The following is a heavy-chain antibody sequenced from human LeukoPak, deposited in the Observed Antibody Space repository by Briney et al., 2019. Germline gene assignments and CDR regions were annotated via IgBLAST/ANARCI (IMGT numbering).Heavy chain of an antibody. CDR3: ARVYGSGSHTLSYFDY. CDR2: IKQDGSEK. J-gene: IGHJ4*02. Sequence: GGSLRLSCAASGFTFSSYWMSWVRQAPGKGLEWVANIKQDGSEKYYVDSVKGRFTISRDNAKNSLYLQMNSLRAEDTAVYYCARVYGSGSHTLSYFDYWGQGTLVTVSS. CDR1: GFTFSSYW. D-gene: IGHD3-10*01. V-gene: IGHV3-7*01.